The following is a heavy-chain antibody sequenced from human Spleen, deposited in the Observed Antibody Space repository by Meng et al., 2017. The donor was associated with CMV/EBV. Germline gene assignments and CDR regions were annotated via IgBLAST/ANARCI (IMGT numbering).Heavy chain of an antibody. CDR2: ISSSSGTI. V-gene: IGHV3-48*04. CDR1: GFTFTSYG. J-gene: IGHJ3*02. D-gene: IGHD4-17*01. CDR3: ARDPPTPHAFDI. Sequence: GESLKISCAASGFTFTSYGMNWVRQAPGKGLEWISYISSSSGTIYYADSVKGRFTISRDNAKNSLYLQMNSLRAEDTAVYYCARDPPTPHAFDIWGQGAMVTVSS.